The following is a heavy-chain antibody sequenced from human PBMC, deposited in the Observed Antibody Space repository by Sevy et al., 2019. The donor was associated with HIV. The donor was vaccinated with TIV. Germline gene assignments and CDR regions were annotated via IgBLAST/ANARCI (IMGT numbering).Heavy chain of an antibody. Sequence: SETLSLTCAVYGGSFSGYYWSWIRQPPGKGLEWIGKNNHSGSTNYNPSLKSRVTISVDTSKNQFSLKLSSVTAADTAVYYCARGLVSSGSYTPYGMDVWGQGTTVTVSS. V-gene: IGHV4-34*01. D-gene: IGHD3-10*01. CDR3: ARGLVSSGSYTPYGMDV. CDR2: NNHSGST. J-gene: IGHJ6*02. CDR1: GGSFSGYY.